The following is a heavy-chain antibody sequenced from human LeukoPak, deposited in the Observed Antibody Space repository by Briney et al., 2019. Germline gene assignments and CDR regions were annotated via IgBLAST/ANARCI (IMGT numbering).Heavy chain of an antibody. CDR1: GGSISSYY. D-gene: IGHD3-22*01. V-gene: IGHV4-59*01. J-gene: IGHJ3*02. CDR2: IYYGGST. Sequence: PSETLSLTCTVSGGSISSYYWSWIRQPPGKGLEWIGYIYYGGSTNYNPSLKSRVTISVDTSKNQFSLKLSSVTAADTAVYYCARGGRSGYYDDAFDIWGQGTMVTVSS. CDR3: ARGGRSGYYDDAFDI.